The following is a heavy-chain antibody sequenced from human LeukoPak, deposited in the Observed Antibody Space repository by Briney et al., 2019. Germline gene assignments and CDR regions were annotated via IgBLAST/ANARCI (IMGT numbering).Heavy chain of an antibody. J-gene: IGHJ6*02. CDR1: GGSISSGSYY. CDR2: IYTSGST. D-gene: IGHD3-10*01. V-gene: IGHV4-61*02. Sequence: SQTLSLTCTDSGGSISSGSYYWSWIRQPAGKGLEWIGRIYTSGSTNYNPSLKSRVTISVDTSKNQFSLKLSSVTAADTAVYYCAARSGSYWDYYYGMDVWGQGTTVTVSS. CDR3: AARSGSYWDYYYGMDV.